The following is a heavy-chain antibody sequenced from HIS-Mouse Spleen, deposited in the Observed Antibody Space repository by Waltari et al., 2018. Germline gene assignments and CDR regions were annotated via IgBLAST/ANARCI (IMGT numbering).Heavy chain of an antibody. CDR1: GYTFTSYD. CDR3: ARPVGYYYDSSGYYYDY. CDR2: RNPNRGNT. Sequence: QVQLVQSGAEVKKPGASVKVSCKASGYTFTSYDINWVRQATGQGLEWMGWRNPNRGNTGYAQKIQGRVTMTRNTSISTAYMELSSLRSEDTAVYYCARPVGYYYDSSGYYYDYWGQGTLVTVSS. J-gene: IGHJ4*02. D-gene: IGHD3-22*01. V-gene: IGHV1-8*01.